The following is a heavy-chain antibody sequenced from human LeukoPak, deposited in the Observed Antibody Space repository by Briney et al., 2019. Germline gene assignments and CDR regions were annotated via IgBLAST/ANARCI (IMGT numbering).Heavy chain of an antibody. J-gene: IGHJ4*02. Sequence: SETLSLTCAVYGGSFSGYYWSWIRQPPGKGLEWIGEINHSGSTDYNPSLKSRVTISVDTSKNQFSLKLSSVTAADTAVYYCARVGPSGALDYWGQGTLVTVSS. CDR1: GGSFSGYY. V-gene: IGHV4-34*01. CDR3: ARVGPSGALDY. CDR2: INHSGST. D-gene: IGHD3-16*01.